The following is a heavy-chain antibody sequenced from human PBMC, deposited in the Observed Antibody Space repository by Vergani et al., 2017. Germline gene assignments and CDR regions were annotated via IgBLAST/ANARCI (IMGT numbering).Heavy chain of an antibody. V-gene: IGHV5-51*01. Sequence: EVMLVQSGAEVKKPGESLKISCKYSESSFISNEIAWVRQMSGKGLQWMGNINPIDSKIAYSPSFQGRAIMSLDKSITTAYLQWRSLKASDTAIYYCTRHVPCGDGACLHFDHWGQGTQVTVPS. CDR2: INPIDSKI. J-gene: IGHJ4*02. CDR3: TRHVPCGDGACLHFDH. D-gene: IGHD2-21*01. CDR1: ESSFISNE.